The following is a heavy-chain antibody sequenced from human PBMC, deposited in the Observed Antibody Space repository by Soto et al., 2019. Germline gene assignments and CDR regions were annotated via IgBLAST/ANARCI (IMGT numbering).Heavy chain of an antibody. D-gene: IGHD3-22*01. CDR1: GFTFSSYS. V-gene: IGHV3-21*01. Sequence: PGGSLRLSCAASGFTFSSYSMNWVRQAPGKGLEWVSSISSSSNYIYYADSVKGRFTISRDNSKNSLYLQMNSLRAEETAVYYCARDRRVYDSSGYPRFDYWGQGT. CDR2: ISSSSNYI. J-gene: IGHJ4*02. CDR3: ARDRRVYDSSGYPRFDY.